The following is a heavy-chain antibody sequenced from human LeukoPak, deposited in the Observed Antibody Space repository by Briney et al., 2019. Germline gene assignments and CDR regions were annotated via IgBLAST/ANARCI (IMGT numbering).Heavy chain of an antibody. CDR3: ARDSTVSYYGMDV. J-gene: IGHJ6*02. CDR2: IYYSGST. V-gene: IGHV4-59*01. Sequence: SETLSLTCTVSGGSISSYYWSWIRQPPGKGLEWIGYIYYSGSTNYNPSLKSRVTISVDTSKNQFSLKLSSVTAADTAVYYCARDSTVSYYGMDVWGQGTTVTVSS. CDR1: GGSISSYY. D-gene: IGHD4-17*01.